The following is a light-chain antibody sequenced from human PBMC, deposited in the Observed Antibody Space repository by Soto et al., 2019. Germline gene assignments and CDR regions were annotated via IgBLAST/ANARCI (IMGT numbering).Light chain of an antibody. CDR2: DVT. Sequence: QSAVAQPGTECGSPGQPITLYCTGTSSDVGGFNYVSWYQQHPGKAPKLMIYDVTNRPSGVSYRFSGSKSGNTASLTISGLQAEDEAEYYCNSYTRSSNYVLGTRTKATVL. CDR3: NSYTRSSNYV. J-gene: IGLJ1*01. V-gene: IGLV2-14*03. CDR1: SSDVGGFNY.